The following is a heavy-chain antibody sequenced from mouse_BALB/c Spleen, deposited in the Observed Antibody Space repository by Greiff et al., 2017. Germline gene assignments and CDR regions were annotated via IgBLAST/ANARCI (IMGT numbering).Heavy chain of an antibody. D-gene: IGHD1-2*01. CDR1: GFTFSSYT. V-gene: IGHV5-12-2*01. Sequence: EVKLVESGGGLVQPGGSLKLSCAASGFTFSSYTMSWVRQTPEKRLEWVAYISNGGGSTYYPDTVKGRFTISRDNAKNTLYLQMSSLKSEDTAMYYCASRHYDGAYWGQGTLVTVSA. J-gene: IGHJ3*01. CDR2: ISNGGGST. CDR3: ASRHYDGAY.